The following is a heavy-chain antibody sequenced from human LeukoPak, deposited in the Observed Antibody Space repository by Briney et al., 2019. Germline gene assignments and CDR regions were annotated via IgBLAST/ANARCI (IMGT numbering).Heavy chain of an antibody. CDR2: IHYSGST. CDR3: ARDRGRGYDLNELDY. CDR1: VGSISTYY. Sequence: PSETLSLTCTVSVGSISTYYWSWIRQPPGKGLEWIGYIHYSGSTNYNPSLKSRVTISADASKNQFSLKLTSVTAADTAVYYCARDRGRGYDLNELDYCVQGALGTV. D-gene: IGHD5-12*01. V-gene: IGHV4-59*01. J-gene: IGHJ4*02.